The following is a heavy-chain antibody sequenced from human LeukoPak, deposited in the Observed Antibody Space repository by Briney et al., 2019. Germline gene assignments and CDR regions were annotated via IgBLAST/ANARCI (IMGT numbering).Heavy chain of an antibody. CDR1: GFGFDSFE. J-gene: IGHJ4*02. Sequence: GGSLRLSCAASGFGFDSFEMHWVRQAPGKGLEWISFTSSSGSITYYADSVKGRVTISRDNAKNSLFLQMHSLRAEDTAVYYCARGYTYAHDYWGQGTLVTVSS. CDR2: TSSSGSIT. V-gene: IGHV3-48*03. D-gene: IGHD5-18*01. CDR3: ARGYTYAHDY.